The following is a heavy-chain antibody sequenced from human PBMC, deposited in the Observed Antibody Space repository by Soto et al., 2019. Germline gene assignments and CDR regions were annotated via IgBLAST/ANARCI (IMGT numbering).Heavy chain of an antibody. CDR2: IRSKANSYAT. CDR3: TVLMVYAIPYYGMDV. Sequence: EVQLVESGGGLVQPGGSLKLSCAASGFTFSGSAMHWVRQASGKGLEWVGRIRSKANSYATAYAASVKGRFTISRDDSKNTAYLQMNSLNTEDTAVYYCTVLMVYAIPYYGMDVWGQGTTVTVSS. CDR1: GFTFSGSA. V-gene: IGHV3-73*02. D-gene: IGHD2-8*01. J-gene: IGHJ6*02.